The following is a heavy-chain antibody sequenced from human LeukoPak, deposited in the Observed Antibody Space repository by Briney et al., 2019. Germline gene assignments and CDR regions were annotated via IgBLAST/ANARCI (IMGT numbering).Heavy chain of an antibody. D-gene: IGHD3-22*01. CDR1: GFTFSSHV. CDR3: ARVGDSSGYYYYYYYYMDV. J-gene: IGHJ6*03. Sequence: GGSLRLSCAASGFTFSSHVMSWVRQAPGKGLEWVSSISSSRTYIYYADSVKGRFTISRDNAKNSLYLQMNSLRAEDTALYYCARVGDSSGYYYYYYYYMDVWGKGTTVTVSS. V-gene: IGHV3-21*04. CDR2: ISSSRTYI.